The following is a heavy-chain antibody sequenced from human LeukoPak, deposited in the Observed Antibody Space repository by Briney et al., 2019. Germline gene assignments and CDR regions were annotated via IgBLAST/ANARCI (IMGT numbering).Heavy chain of an antibody. CDR2: IIPIFGTA. CDR3: ARAPSEEWLRGWFDP. J-gene: IGHJ5*02. D-gene: IGHD5-12*01. CDR1: GGTFSSYT. Sequence: SVKVSCKASGGTFSSYTISWVRQAPGQGLEWMGGIIPIFGTANYAQKFQGRVTITTDESTSTAYMELSSLRSEDTAVYYCARAPSEEWLRGWFDPWGQGTLVTVSS. V-gene: IGHV1-69*05.